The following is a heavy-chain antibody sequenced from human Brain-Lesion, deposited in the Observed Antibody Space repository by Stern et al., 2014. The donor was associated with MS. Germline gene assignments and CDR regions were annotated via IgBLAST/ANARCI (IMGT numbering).Heavy chain of an antibody. CDR1: GFTFSTYW. CDR2: INGDGSRA. D-gene: IGHD5-18*01. V-gene: IGHV3-74*02. CDR3: ARAHVDTWDWFDP. Sequence: EMQLVESGGDLVQPGGSLRLSCTASGFTFSTYWMHWVRQAPGKGLVWVSRINGDGSRASYADSVKGRFTISRDNAKNTLDVQMNSLRVEDTAVYYCARAHVDTWDWFDPWGQGTLVTVSS. J-gene: IGHJ5*02.